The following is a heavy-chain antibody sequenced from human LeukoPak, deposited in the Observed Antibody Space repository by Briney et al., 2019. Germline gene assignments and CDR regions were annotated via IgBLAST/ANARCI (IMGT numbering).Heavy chain of an antibody. CDR2: IKQDGSEK. V-gene: IGHV3-7*01. CDR3: ARCGSGTYYYYYGMDV. CDR1: GFTFSSYW. Sequence: GGSLRLSCAASGFTFSSYWMSWVRQAPGKRLEWVANIKQDGSEKYYVDSVKGRFTISRDNGKNSLNLQMNSLRAEDTAVYYCARCGSGTYYYYYGMDVWGQGTTVTVSS. D-gene: IGHD3-10*01. J-gene: IGHJ6*02.